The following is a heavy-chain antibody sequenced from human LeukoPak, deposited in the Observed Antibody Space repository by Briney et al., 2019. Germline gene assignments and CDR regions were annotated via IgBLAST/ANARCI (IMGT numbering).Heavy chain of an antibody. CDR2: IYYSGST. CDR3: ARGPRTLGYCSTTSCYDFDY. J-gene: IGHJ4*02. CDR1: GGSISSSSYY. D-gene: IGHD2-2*01. Sequence: SETLSLTCTVSGGSISSSSYYWGWIRQPPGKGLEWIGSIYYSGSTYYNPSLKSRVTISVDTSKNQFSLKLSSVTAADTAVYYCARGPRTLGYCSTTSCYDFDYWGQGTLVTVSS. V-gene: IGHV4-39*07.